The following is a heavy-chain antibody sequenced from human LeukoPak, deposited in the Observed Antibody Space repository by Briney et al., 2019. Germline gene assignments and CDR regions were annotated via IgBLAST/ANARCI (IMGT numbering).Heavy chain of an antibody. CDR3: AKGSLRLGELSSWTLDY. Sequence: GGSLRLSCAASGFTFSTYAMSWVRQAPGKGLEWVSSISGGGSSTSYADSVKGLFTISRDNSKNTLDLQMNSLRAEDTATYYCAKGSLRLGELSSWTLDYWGQGTLVTVSS. J-gene: IGHJ4*02. CDR1: GFTFSTYA. D-gene: IGHD3-16*02. CDR2: ISGGGSST. V-gene: IGHV3-23*01.